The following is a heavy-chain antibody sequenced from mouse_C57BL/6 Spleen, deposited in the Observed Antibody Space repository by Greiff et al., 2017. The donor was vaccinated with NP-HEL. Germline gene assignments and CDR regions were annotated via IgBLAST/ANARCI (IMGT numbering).Heavy chain of an antibody. CDR2: IDPSDSET. J-gene: IGHJ1*03. V-gene: IGHV1-52*01. CDR3: ARRDDYAGWYFDV. Sequence: VQLQQPGAELVRPGSSVKLSCKASGYTFTSYWMHWVKQRPIQGLEWIGNIDPSDSETHYNQKFKDKATLTVDKSSSTAYMQLSSLTSEDSAVYYCARRDDYAGWYFDVWGKGTTVTVSS. D-gene: IGHD2-4*01. CDR1: GYTFTSYW.